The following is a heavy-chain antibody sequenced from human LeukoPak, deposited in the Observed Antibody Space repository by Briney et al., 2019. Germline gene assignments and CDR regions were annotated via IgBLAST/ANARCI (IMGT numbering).Heavy chain of an antibody. D-gene: IGHD3-10*01. CDR2: LDYSGST. CDR3: AIMRYFGAFSNYFDP. CDR1: GGSISGLTYY. J-gene: IGHJ5*02. Sequence: PSETLSLTCSVSGGSISGLTYYWGWIRRLPGKGLEWIGSLDYSGSTFYNPSLKSRITMSVDTSKNQSSLNLSFVTAADTAVYYCAIMRYFGAFSNYFDPWGQGTLVTVSS. V-gene: IGHV4-39*07.